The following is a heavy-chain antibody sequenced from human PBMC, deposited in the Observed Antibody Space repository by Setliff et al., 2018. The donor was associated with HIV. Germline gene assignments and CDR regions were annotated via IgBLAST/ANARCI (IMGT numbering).Heavy chain of an antibody. D-gene: IGHD3-10*01. CDR2: IYTSGLT. V-gene: IGHV4-4*08. J-gene: IGHJ6*02. Sequence: SETLSLTCTVSGGSISSYYWSWIRQPPGKGLEWIGRIYTSGLTNYNPSLKSRVTISVDTSKNQVSLKLSSVTASDTAVYYCARARYIVIRGDAGMDVWGPGTTVTVSS. CDR3: ARARYIVIRGDAGMDV. CDR1: GGSISSYY.